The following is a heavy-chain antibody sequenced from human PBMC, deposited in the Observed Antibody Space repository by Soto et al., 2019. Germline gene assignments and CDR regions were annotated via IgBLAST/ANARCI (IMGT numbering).Heavy chain of an antibody. D-gene: IGHD6-19*01. CDR3: ARHVLSGWYFDF. Sequence: SETLSLTCTVSGGSISSSDYYWGWIRQPPGKGLEWIGSLYFGGSTYYNPSLKSRVTKSADASKNQISLKLSSVTAADTAVCYLARHVLSGWYFDFWGKETLVTVSS. V-gene: IGHV4-39*01. J-gene: IGHJ4*02. CDR1: GGSISSSDYY. CDR2: LYFGGST.